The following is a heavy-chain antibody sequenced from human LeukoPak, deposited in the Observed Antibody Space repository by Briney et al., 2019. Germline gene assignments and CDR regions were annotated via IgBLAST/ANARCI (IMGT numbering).Heavy chain of an antibody. CDR3: VKATPGDSSGYYYPFRS. CDR1: GFTFSSYA. D-gene: IGHD3-22*01. J-gene: IGHJ5*02. CDR2: ISSNGGST. Sequence: GGSLRLSCSASGFTFSSYAMHWVRQAPGKGLEYVSAISSNGGSTYYADSVKGRFTISRDNSKNTLYLQMSSLRAENTAVHYCVKATPGDSSGYYYPFRSWGQGTLVTVSS. V-gene: IGHV3-64D*09.